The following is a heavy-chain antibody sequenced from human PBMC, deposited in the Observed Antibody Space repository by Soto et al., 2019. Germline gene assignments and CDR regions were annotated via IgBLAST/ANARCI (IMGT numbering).Heavy chain of an antibody. CDR1: GVSISSYY. J-gene: IGHJ6*02. CDR3: ARDFVGVATSYYYYYGMDV. CDR2: IYYSGST. Sequence: PSETLSLTCTVSGVSISSYYLSWIRQPPGKGLEWIASIYYSGSTNYNPSLSSRVTISVDTSKNQFPLKLTSVTAADTAVYYCARDFVGVATSYYYYYGMDVWGQGTTVTVSS. V-gene: IGHV4-59*01. D-gene: IGHD5-12*01.